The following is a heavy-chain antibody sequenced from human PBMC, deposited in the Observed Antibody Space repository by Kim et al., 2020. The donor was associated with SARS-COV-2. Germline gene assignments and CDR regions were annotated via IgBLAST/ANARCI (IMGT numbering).Heavy chain of an antibody. CDR2: INTNTGNP. CDR3: ARGGPYYYGSGSYYPDAFDL. J-gene: IGHJ3*01. CDR1: GYTFTSYA. D-gene: IGHD3-10*01. V-gene: IGHV7-4-1*02. Sequence: ASVKVSCKASGYTFTSYAMNWVRQAPGQGLEWMGWINTNTGNPTYAQGFTGRFVFSLDTSVSTAYLQISSLKAEDTAVYYCARGGPYYYGSGSYYPDAFDLWGQGTMVTVSS.